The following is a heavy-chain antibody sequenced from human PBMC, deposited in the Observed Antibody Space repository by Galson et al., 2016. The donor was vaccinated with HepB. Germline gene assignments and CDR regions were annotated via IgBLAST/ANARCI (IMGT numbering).Heavy chain of an antibody. J-gene: IGHJ4*01. CDR1: GFSFSTHS. Sequence: SLRLSCAASGFSFSTHSMDWVRQAPGKGLEWVSYISSSSSYISYADSVKGRFTISRDNAKNSLYLEMNSLRPEDTALYYCAKDFGDYYGSGTFLTYFDFWGHGTRVTVSS. V-gene: IGHV3-21*04. D-gene: IGHD3-10*01. CDR2: ISSSSSYI. CDR3: AKDFGDYYGSGTFLTYFDF.